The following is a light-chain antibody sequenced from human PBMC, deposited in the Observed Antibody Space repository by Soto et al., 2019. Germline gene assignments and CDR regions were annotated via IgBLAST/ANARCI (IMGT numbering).Light chain of an antibody. CDR1: SSDVGGYND. CDR2: EVS. Sequence: QYALTQPASVSGSPGQSITISCTGTSSDVGGYNDVSWYQQHPGKAPKLMIYEVSNRPSGVSNRFSGSKSGNTASLTISGLQAEDEADYYCSSYTSSSTPYVFGTGTKLTVL. V-gene: IGLV2-14*01. CDR3: SSYTSSSTPYV. J-gene: IGLJ1*01.